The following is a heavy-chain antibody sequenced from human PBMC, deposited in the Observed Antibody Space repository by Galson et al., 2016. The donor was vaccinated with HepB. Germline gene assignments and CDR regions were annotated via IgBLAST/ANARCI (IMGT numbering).Heavy chain of an antibody. CDR1: GYTFSNSG. J-gene: IGHJ6*02. CDR3: AREPSNYDYVWGTENYYYYGMDL. D-gene: IGHD3-16*01. CDR2: ISAYNGNT. Sequence: SVKVSCKASGYTFSNSGFSWVRQAPGQGLEWVGWISAYNGNTKYPQKFQGRVTMTTDISTSTAYMERRSLRSDDTAVYYCAREPSNYDYVWGTENYYYYGMDLWGQGTTVTVS. V-gene: IGHV1-18*01.